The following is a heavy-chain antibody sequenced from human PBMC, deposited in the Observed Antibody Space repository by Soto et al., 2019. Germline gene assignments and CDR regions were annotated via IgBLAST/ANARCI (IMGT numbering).Heavy chain of an antibody. CDR1: GFTFSSYA. J-gene: IGHJ6*02. CDR2: ISYDGSNK. Sequence: QVQLVESGGGVVQPGRSLRLSCAASGFTFSSYAMHWVRQAPGKGLEWVAVISYDGSNKYYADSVKGRFTISRDNPKNTLYLQMNSLRAEDTAVYYCARAYYDFWSGYSLRDYYYGMDVWGQGTTVTVSS. D-gene: IGHD3-3*01. CDR3: ARAYYDFWSGYSLRDYYYGMDV. V-gene: IGHV3-30-3*01.